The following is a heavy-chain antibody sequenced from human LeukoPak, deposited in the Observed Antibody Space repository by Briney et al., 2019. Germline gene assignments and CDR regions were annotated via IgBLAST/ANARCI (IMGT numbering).Heavy chain of an antibody. J-gene: IGHJ4*02. Sequence: PSETLSLTCTVSGGSISSYYWSWIRQPPGKGLEWIGYIYYSGSTNYNPSLKSRVTISVDTSKSQFSLKLSSVTAADTAVYYCARGRYYYYDSSAYYGFDYWGQGTLVTVSS. V-gene: IGHV4-59*01. D-gene: IGHD3-22*01. CDR2: IYYSGST. CDR3: ARGRYYYYDSSAYYGFDY. CDR1: GGSISSYY.